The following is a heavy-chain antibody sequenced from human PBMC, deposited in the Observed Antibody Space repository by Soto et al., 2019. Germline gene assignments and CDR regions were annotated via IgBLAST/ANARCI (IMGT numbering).Heavy chain of an antibody. V-gene: IGHV1-18*01. CDR1: GYTFTSYG. CDR2: ISAYNGNT. CDR3: ARRETGDYYYYGMDV. J-gene: IGHJ6*02. Sequence: GASVKVSCKASGYTFTSYGIGWVRQAPGQGLEWMGWISAYNGNTNYAQKLQGRVTMTTDTSTSTAYMELRSLRSDDTAVYYCARRETGDYYYYGMDVWGQGTTVTVSS. D-gene: IGHD3-10*01.